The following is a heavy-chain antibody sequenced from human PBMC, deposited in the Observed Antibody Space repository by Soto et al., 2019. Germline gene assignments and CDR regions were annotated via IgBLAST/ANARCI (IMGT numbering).Heavy chain of an antibody. CDR1: GFTFGDYA. Sequence: PGGSLRLSCTASGFTFGDYAMSWFRQAPGKGLEWVGFIRSKAYGGTTEYAASVKGRFTISRDDSKSIAYLQMNSLKTEDTAVYYCTRLMTTVTTRHFGTYYYYGMDVWGQGTTVTVSS. CDR3: TRLMTTVTTRHFGTYYYYGMDV. V-gene: IGHV3-49*03. D-gene: IGHD4-17*01. CDR2: IRSKAYGGTT. J-gene: IGHJ6*02.